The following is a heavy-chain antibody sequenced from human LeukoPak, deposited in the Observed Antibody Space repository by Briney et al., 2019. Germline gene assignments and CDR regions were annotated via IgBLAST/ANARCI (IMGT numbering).Heavy chain of an antibody. CDR1: GFTFSSYW. D-gene: IGHD1-1*01. J-gene: IGHJ4*02. CDR2: ISSDGSST. CDR3: ARALPPSVNTPWK. V-gene: IGHV3-74*01. Sequence: GGSLQLSCAASGFTFSSYWMHWVRQAPGKGLGWVSRISSDGSSTRYADSVKGRFTIFRDNAKNTLYLQMNSLGAEDTAVYYCARALPPSVNTPWKWGQGTQVTVSS.